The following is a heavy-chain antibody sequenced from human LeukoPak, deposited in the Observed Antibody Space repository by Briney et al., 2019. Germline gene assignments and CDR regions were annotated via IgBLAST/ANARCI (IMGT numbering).Heavy chain of an antibody. V-gene: IGHV3-23*01. Sequence: GGSLRLSCAASGFTFSSYAMSWVRQAPGKGLEWVSAISGSGGSTYYADSVKGRFTISRDNSKNTLYLQMNSLRDEDTAVYYCARGGYYYDSSGYYHDAFDIWGQGTMVTVSS. CDR2: ISGSGGST. CDR3: ARGGYYYDSSGYYHDAFDI. CDR1: GFTFSSYA. D-gene: IGHD3-22*01. J-gene: IGHJ3*02.